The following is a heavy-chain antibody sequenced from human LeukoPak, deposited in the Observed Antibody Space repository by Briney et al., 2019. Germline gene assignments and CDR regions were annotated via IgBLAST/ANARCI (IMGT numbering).Heavy chain of an antibody. Sequence: TLSLTCTVSGGSISSGGYYWSLIRQHPGKGLEWIGYIYYSGSTYYNPSLKSRVTISVDTSKNQFSLKLSSVTAADTAVYYCARTGTTSYYYYYMDVWGKGTTVTVSS. J-gene: IGHJ6*03. V-gene: IGHV4-31*03. CDR2: IYYSGST. CDR3: ARTGTTSYYYYYMDV. CDR1: GGSISSGGYY. D-gene: IGHD1-7*01.